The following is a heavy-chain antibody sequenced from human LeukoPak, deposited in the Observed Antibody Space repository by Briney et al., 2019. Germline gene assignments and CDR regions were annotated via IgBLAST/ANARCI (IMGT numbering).Heavy chain of an antibody. CDR3: AKLSGGLRDYFDY. Sequence: PGGSLRLSCAASGFTFSSYAMSWVRQAPGKGLEWVSTISGSGDTTYYADSVKGRFTISRDNSKNTLYLQMNSLRPEGTAVYYCAKLSGGLRDYFDYWGQGTLVTVSS. V-gene: IGHV3-23*01. J-gene: IGHJ4*02. D-gene: IGHD3-16*01. CDR2: ISGSGDTT. CDR1: GFTFSSYA.